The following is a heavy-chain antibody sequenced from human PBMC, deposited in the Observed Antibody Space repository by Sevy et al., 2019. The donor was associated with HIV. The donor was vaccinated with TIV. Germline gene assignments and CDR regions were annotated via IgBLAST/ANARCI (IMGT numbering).Heavy chain of an antibody. D-gene: IGHD3-22*01. V-gene: IGHV3-21*06. J-gene: IGHJ5*02. CDR2: ISGRRNYI. CDR3: ARVATTDYYDSSGYAGAWKWFDP. Sequence: GGSLRLSCAASGITFSSYTMNWVRQAPGKGLEWVASISGRRNYIYYAGSVKGRFTVSRDNDKNSLYLQMNGLGVEDTAVYYCARVATTDYYDSSGYAGAWKWFDPWGQGTQVTVSS. CDR1: GITFSSYT.